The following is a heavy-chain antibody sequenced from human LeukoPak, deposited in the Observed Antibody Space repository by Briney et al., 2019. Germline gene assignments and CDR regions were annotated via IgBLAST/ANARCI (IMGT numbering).Heavy chain of an antibody. D-gene: IGHD3-22*01. Sequence: GESLKISCKGSGYSFANYWIGWVRQMPGKGLDWMGFFFPGDSDTRYSPSFQGQVTISADTSINTAYLQWSSPKASDTAIYYCARHRSGYYRDPFDIWGQGTMVTVSS. V-gene: IGHV5-51*01. CDR3: ARHRSGYYRDPFDI. CDR1: GYSFANYW. CDR2: FFPGDSDT. J-gene: IGHJ3*02.